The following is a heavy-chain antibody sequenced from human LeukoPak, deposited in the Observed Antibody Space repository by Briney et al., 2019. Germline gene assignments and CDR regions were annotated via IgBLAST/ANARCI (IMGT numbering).Heavy chain of an antibody. D-gene: IGHD3-9*01. CDR2: IIPIFGTA. CDR1: GGTFSSYA. CDR3: ALRYCDWLSRSRVYYYYGMDV. Sequence: AASVKVSCKASGGTFSSYAISWVRQAPGQGLEWMGGIIPIFGTANYAQKFQGRVTITADESTSTAYMELSSLRSEDTAVYYCALRYCDWLSRSRVYYYYGMDVWGKGTTVTVSS. J-gene: IGHJ6*04. V-gene: IGHV1-69*01.